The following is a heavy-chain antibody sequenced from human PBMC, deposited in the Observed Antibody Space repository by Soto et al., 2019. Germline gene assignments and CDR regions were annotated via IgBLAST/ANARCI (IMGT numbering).Heavy chain of an antibody. Sequence: QVQLQESGPGLVQPSETLSLTCTVSGGSVGSGSKYWTWIRQPPGKGLEWIGFIYYSGSTNYNPSLESRVTISVATSKNQFSLKLRSVTAADTAVYYCARGLPIFGVVTSPYYFDYWGQGTVVTVSS. CDR3: ARGLPIFGVVTSPYYFDY. D-gene: IGHD3-3*01. CDR1: GGSVGSGSKY. V-gene: IGHV4-61*01. CDR2: IYYSGST. J-gene: IGHJ4*02.